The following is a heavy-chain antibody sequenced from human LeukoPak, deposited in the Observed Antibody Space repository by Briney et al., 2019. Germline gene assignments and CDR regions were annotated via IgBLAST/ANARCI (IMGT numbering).Heavy chain of an antibody. CDR2: IRKKANSYST. V-gene: IGHV3-72*01. CDR1: GFSFSDHY. J-gene: IGHJ3*02. CDR3: ARSDSYAAFDI. Sequence: GGSLRLSCAASGFSFSDHYMDWVRQAPGKGLEWVGRIRKKANSYSTEYAASVKGRFTISRDDSKNSLYLQMNSLKTEDTAVYYCARSDSYAAFDIWGQGTMVTVSS. D-gene: IGHD3-16*01.